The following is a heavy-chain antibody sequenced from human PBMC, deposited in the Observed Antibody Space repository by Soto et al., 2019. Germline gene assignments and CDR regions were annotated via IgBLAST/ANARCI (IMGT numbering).Heavy chain of an antibody. V-gene: IGHV3-30*18. CDR2: ISYDGSNK. Sequence: PGGSLRLSCAASGFTFSSYGMHWVRQAPGKGLEWVAVISYDGSNKYYADSVKGRFTISRDNSKNTLYLQMNSLRAEDTAVYYCAKDPGEVEMATIRLDYWGQATLVTVSS. D-gene: IGHD5-12*01. J-gene: IGHJ4*02. CDR1: GFTFSSYG. CDR3: AKDPGEVEMATIRLDY.